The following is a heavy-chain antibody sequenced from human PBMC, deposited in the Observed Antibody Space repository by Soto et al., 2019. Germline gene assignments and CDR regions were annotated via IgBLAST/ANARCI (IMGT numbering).Heavy chain of an antibody. V-gene: IGHV1-2*02. CDR3: ASGYCSSTSCYDGWFDP. CDR1: GYTFTGYY. J-gene: IGHJ5*02. CDR2: INPNGGST. Sequence: ASVEVSCKASGYTFTGYYMHWVRQAAGEGLEWMGWINPNGGSTNYAQKFQGRVTMTRDTSISTAYMELSRLRSDDTAVYYCASGYCSSTSCYDGWFDPWGQGTMVTVSS. D-gene: IGHD2-2*03.